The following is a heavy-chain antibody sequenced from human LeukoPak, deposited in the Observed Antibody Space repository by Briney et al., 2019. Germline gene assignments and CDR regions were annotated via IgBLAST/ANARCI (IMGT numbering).Heavy chain of an antibody. D-gene: IGHD3-9*01. V-gene: IGHV3-21*01. CDR2: INNVASHI. CDR3: ARDATQYLRYGYFDS. CDR1: GFTFSDSA. Sequence: GGSLRLSCAASGFTFSDSAMNWVRQAPGKGLEWVSSINNVASHIYYADSARGRFTISRDNAKNSVSLQMNNLRAEDTAVYYCARDATQYLRYGYFDSWGQGILVTVSS. J-gene: IGHJ4*02.